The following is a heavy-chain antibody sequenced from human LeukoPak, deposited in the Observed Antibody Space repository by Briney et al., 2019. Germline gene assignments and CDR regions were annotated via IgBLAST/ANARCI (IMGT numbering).Heavy chain of an antibody. CDR1: GFTFSSYE. V-gene: IGHV3-48*03. J-gene: IGHJ4*02. D-gene: IGHD3-10*01. CDR3: VRQYYYGSGSYLWAPDY. CDR2: ISSSGSTI. Sequence: QPGGSLRLSCAASGFTFSSYEMNWVRQAPGKGLEWVSYISSSGSTIYYADSVKGRFTSSRDNVKNSLYLQMNSLRAEDTAVYYCVRQYYYGSGSYLWAPDYWGQGTLVTVSS.